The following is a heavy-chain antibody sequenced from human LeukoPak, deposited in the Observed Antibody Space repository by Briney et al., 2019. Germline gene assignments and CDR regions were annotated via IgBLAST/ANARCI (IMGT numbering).Heavy chain of an antibody. CDR3: ARLDIGDSGNPNWFDP. J-gene: IGHJ5*02. CDR2: INHSGGT. Sequence: SETLSLTCAVYGGSFSGYYWSWIRQPPGKGLEWIGEINHSGGTNYNPSLKSRVTISVDTSKNQFSLKLTSVTAADTAVFYCARLDIGDSGNPNWFDPWGQGTLVTVSS. V-gene: IGHV4-34*01. D-gene: IGHD5-12*01. CDR1: GGSFSGYY.